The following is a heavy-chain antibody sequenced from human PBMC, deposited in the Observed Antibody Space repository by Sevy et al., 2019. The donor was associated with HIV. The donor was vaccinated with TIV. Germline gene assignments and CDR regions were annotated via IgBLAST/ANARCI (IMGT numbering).Heavy chain of an antibody. Sequence: GGSLRLSCAASGFTFSTYAMTWVRQAPGKGLEWVSTITYSGGSAFYTDSVKGRFTISRDNSKNTLYLQMNSLRAEDTAVYYCAKLNRGSSFTEYWGQGTLVTVSS. CDR3: AKLNRGSSFTEY. CDR2: ITYSGGSA. J-gene: IGHJ4*02. D-gene: IGHD1-1*01. V-gene: IGHV3-23*01. CDR1: GFTFSTYA.